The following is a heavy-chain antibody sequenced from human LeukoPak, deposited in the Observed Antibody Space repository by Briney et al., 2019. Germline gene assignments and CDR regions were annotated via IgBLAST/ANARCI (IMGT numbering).Heavy chain of an antibody. Sequence: SETLSLTCTVSGASISSSNYYWGWIRQPPGKGLEWIGTILYGGSTYYNPPLKSRVTISVDTSKNQLSLKLSSVTAADTAVYYCARQAPSGSRPRFIDYWGQGTLVTVSS. CDR2: ILYGGST. J-gene: IGHJ4*02. D-gene: IGHD3-10*01. CDR1: GASISSSNYY. CDR3: ARQAPSGSRPRFIDY. V-gene: IGHV4-39*01.